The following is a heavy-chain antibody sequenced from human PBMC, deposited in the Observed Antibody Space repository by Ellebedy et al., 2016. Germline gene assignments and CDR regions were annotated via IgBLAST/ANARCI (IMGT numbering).Heavy chain of an antibody. Sequence: SETLSLTCTVSGGSISSYYWSWIRQPPGKGLEWIGYIYYSGSTNYNPSLKSRVTISVDTSKNQFSLKLSSVTAADTAVYYCARVLNYYDSSGYYPKSFDYWGQGTLVTVSS. V-gene: IGHV4-59*01. CDR3: ARVLNYYDSSGYYPKSFDY. D-gene: IGHD3-22*01. CDR1: GGSISSYY. CDR2: IYYSGST. J-gene: IGHJ4*02.